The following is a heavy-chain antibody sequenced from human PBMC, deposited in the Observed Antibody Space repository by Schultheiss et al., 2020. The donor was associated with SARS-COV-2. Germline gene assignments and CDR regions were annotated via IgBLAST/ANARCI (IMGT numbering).Heavy chain of an antibody. V-gene: IGHV3-9*01. CDR2: ISWNSGSI. J-gene: IGHJ6*02. CDR1: GFTFDDYA. D-gene: IGHD6-6*01. Sequence: GGSLRLSCAASGFTFDDYAMHWVRQAPGKGLEWVSGISWNSGSIGYADSVKGRFTISRDNAKNSLYLQMNSLRAEDTALYYCAKALHRPYSSSVAPYPSPHHYYYYGMDVWGQGTTVTVSS. CDR3: AKALHRPYSSSVAPYPSPHHYYYYGMDV.